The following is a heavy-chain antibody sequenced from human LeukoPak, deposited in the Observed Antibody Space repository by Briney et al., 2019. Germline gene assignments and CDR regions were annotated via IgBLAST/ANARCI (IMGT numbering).Heavy chain of an antibody. CDR3: ARQGVVVVEYAFDI. J-gene: IGHJ3*02. Sequence: GGSLRLSCAASGFTFSSYEMNWVRQAPGKGLEWVSYISSSGSTIYYADSVKGRFTISRDNAKNSLYLQMNSLRAEDTAVYYCARQGVVVVEYAFDIWGQGTMVTVSS. D-gene: IGHD2-15*01. CDR2: ISSSGSTI. V-gene: IGHV3-48*03. CDR1: GFTFSSYE.